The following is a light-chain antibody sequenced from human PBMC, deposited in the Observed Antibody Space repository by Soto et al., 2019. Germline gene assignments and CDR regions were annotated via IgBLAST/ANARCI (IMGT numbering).Light chain of an antibody. CDR2: WAS. V-gene: IGKV4-1*01. CDR3: QQYESTPPT. J-gene: IGKJ2*01. Sequence: DIVMTQSPDSLAVSLGERATINCKSSQSVLYSSNNKNYLDWYQQRPGQPPKLLIYWASTRESGVPDRFSGAGSGQDFTLTITSLQAEDVAVYYCQQYESTPPTFGQGTKLEIK. CDR1: QSVLYSSNNKNY.